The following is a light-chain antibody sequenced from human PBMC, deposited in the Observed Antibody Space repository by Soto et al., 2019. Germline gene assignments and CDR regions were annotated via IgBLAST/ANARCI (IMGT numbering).Light chain of an antibody. CDR1: QSVSIN. V-gene: IGKV3-15*01. J-gene: IGKJ5*01. Sequence: EIVMTQSPATLSVSPGERATLSCRASQSVSINLAWYQQKPGQAPRLLIYGASTRATGIPARFSGSGSGTEFPLTISSLQSEAFAVYSCQQYNNWPPITFGQGTRLEIK. CDR3: QQYNNWPPIT. CDR2: GAS.